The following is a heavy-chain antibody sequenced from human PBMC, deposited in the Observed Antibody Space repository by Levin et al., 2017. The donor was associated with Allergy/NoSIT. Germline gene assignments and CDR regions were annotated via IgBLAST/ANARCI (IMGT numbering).Heavy chain of an antibody. CDR1: GFTFSASA. CDR2: IRDKTNNYAT. Sequence: GESLKISCAASGFTFSASAMHWVRQASGKGLEWVGRIRDKTNNYATAYAASLKGRFTISRDDLKNTAYLQMNSLKTEDTAVYYCTPLYSPFADYWGQGTLVTVSS. D-gene: IGHD2-8*01. J-gene: IGHJ4*02. CDR3: TPLYSPFADY. V-gene: IGHV3-73*01.